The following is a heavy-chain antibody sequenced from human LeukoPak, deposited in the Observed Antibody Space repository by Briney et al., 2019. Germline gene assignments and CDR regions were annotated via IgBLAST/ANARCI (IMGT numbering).Heavy chain of an antibody. CDR3: ARGPPLFDP. V-gene: IGHV3-48*01. J-gene: IGHJ5*02. Sequence: GGSLRLSCAASGFPFSSYDMNWVRQAPGKELEWISYISSSGTTTYYADSVKGRFTISSDNAKSSLYLQMNGLRAEDTAVYYCARGPPLFDPWGQGTLVTVSS. CDR1: GFPFSSYD. CDR2: ISSSGTTT.